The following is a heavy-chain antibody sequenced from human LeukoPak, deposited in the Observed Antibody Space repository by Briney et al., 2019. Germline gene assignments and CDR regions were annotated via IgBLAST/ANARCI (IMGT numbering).Heavy chain of an antibody. Sequence: SETLSLTCTVSGGSISGYYWSWIRQPPGKGLEWIGYIFYTGNTNYNPSLKSRVAISVDTSKNQFSLKLISVTAADTAVYYCATTNLADYSFDSWGQGTLVTVSS. CDR1: GGSISGYY. D-gene: IGHD4-11*01. V-gene: IGHV4-59*08. CDR3: ATTNLADYSFDS. J-gene: IGHJ4*02. CDR2: IFYTGNT.